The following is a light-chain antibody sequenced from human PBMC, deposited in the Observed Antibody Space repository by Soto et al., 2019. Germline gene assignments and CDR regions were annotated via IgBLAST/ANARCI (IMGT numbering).Light chain of an antibody. J-gene: IGLJ1*01. CDR3: SSYTSSLYV. CDR2: DVS. CDR1: SSDVGGYNY. V-gene: IGLV2-14*01. Sequence: QSVLTQPASVSGSPGQSITISCTGTSSDVGGYNYVSWYQQHPGKAPKLMIYDVSNRPSGVSNRFSSSKSGNTASLTISGLQAEDEADYYCSSYTSSLYVFGTGTKVTVL.